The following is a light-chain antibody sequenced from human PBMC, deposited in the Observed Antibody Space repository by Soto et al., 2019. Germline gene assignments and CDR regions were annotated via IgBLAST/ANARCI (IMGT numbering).Light chain of an antibody. Sequence: DIVMTQSPDSLAVSLGERATINCKSSQSVLYSSNNKNYLAWYQQKPGQPLRLLIYWASTRGSGVPDRFNGSGSETDFTLTISSLQAEDVAVYHCQQYYTTPAPTFGGGTKVESK. CDR3: QQYYTTPAPT. V-gene: IGKV4-1*01. CDR1: QSVLYSSNNKNY. CDR2: WAS. J-gene: IGKJ4*01.